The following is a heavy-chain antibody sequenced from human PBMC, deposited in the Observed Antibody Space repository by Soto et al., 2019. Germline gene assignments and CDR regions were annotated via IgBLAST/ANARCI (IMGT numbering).Heavy chain of an antibody. Sequence: SETLSLTCAVYGGSFSGYYWSWIRQPPGKGLEWIGEINHSGSTNYNPSLKSRVTISVDTSKNQFSLKLSSVTAADTAVYYCARGLGRLLLIEGGYYFDYWGQGTLVTVSS. CDR3: ARGLGRLLLIEGGYYFDY. CDR2: INHSGST. J-gene: IGHJ4*02. D-gene: IGHD3-16*01. CDR1: GGSFSGYY. V-gene: IGHV4-34*01.